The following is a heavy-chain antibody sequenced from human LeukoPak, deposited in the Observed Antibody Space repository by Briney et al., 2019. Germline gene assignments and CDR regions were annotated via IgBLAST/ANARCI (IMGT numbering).Heavy chain of an antibody. CDR3: ARSTAAGYNYFDY. D-gene: IGHD6-13*01. Sequence: GGSLRLSCAASGFTVSSNYMSWVRQAPGKGLEWVSVIYSGGSTYYADSVKGRFTISRDNSKNTLYLQMNSLRAEDTAVYYCARSTAAGYNYFDYWGQGTLVTVSS. J-gene: IGHJ4*02. CDR2: IYSGGST. CDR1: GFTVSSNY. V-gene: IGHV3-53*01.